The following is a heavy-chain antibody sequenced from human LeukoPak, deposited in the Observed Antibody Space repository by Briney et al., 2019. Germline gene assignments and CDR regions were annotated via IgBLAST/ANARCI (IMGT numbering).Heavy chain of an antibody. J-gene: IGHJ4*02. CDR3: ASQKRELDY. CDR2: MSDSGDTT. V-gene: IGHV3-23*01. Sequence: PGGSLRLSCAASGFIFSNYAMTWVRQSPGKGLERVSSMSDSGDTTYYADSVRGRFTISRDNSENTLYLQMNNLRPEDSAIYYCASQKRELDYWGQGTRVTVSS. CDR1: GFIFSNYA. D-gene: IGHD1-1*01.